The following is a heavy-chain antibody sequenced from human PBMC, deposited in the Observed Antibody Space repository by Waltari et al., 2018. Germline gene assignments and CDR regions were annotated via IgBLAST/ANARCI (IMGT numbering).Heavy chain of an antibody. CDR3: ARHDYCDY. CDR2: IETGGYT. V-gene: IGHV3-53*02. Sequence: EVQLVETGGGLIQHGGSLRLSCAASGFAVSSNYMSWVRQAPGKGLEWVSVIETGGYTYYAESVRGRFTISRDNSKNMVYLQMNSLRADDTAVYFCARHDYCDYWGQGTLVTVSS. J-gene: IGHJ4*02. CDR1: GFAVSSNY.